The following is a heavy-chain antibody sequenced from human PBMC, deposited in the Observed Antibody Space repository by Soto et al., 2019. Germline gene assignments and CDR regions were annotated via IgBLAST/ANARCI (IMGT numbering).Heavy chain of an antibody. J-gene: IGHJ4*02. V-gene: IGHV3-74*01. CDR1: GFTFTNYW. Sequence: EVQLVQSGGGSVQPGGSLRLSCAASGFTFTNYWMHWVRQVPGKGLVWVSRIDGVGAGTSYSDSVRGRFTISRDNAANMLYLQMNSLRAEDTAVYYCTTVCEYWGQGTLVTVSS. CDR3: TTVCEY. CDR2: IDGVGAGT.